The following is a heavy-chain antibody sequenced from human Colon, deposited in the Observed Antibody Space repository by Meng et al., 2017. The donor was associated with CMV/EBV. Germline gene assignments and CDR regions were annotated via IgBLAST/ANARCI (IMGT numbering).Heavy chain of an antibody. J-gene: IGHJ4*02. D-gene: IGHD2-15*01. Sequence: LQASYPELVYPSEPLSPSCSVRGGSKNKYQRNWSRQPAGKGLEWIGRIYRDGTTNYNPSLGSRVSMSVDTSKNQFSLKMTSATAADTAVYYYARDWGYCSGDTCHSHFDYWGQGTLVTVSS. CDR3: ARDWGYCSGDTCHSHFDY. CDR2: IYRDGTT. CDR1: GGSKNKYQ. V-gene: IGHV4-4*07.